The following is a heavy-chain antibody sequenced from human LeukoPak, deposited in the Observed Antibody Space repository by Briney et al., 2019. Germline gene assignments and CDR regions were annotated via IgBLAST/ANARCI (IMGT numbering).Heavy chain of an antibody. CDR2: ISSNGGST. Sequence: GGSLRLSCAASGFTFSDYAMSWVRQAPGKGLEYVSAISSNGGSTYYANSVKGRFTISRDNSKNTLYLQMGSLRAEDMAVYYCASSPGDYWGQGTLVTVSS. V-gene: IGHV3-64*01. CDR1: GFTFSDYA. J-gene: IGHJ4*02. CDR3: ASSPGDY.